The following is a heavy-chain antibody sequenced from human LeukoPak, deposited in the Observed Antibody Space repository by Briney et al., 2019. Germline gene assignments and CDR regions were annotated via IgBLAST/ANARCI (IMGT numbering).Heavy chain of an antibody. V-gene: IGHV3-48*02. CDR3: ARDHNYAFDY. Sequence: SGGSLRLSCAASGFTFSDYSMNWVRQAPGKGLEWISYIRDSSSTISYAGSVRGRFTISRDNAKNSLYLQMKSLRDEYTAVYYCARDHNYAFDYWGQGTLVTVSS. CDR1: GFTFSDYS. CDR2: IRDSSSTI. D-gene: IGHD5-18*01. J-gene: IGHJ4*02.